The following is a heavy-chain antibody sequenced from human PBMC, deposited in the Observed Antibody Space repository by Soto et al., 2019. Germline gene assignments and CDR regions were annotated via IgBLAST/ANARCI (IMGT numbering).Heavy chain of an antibody. J-gene: IGHJ5*02. CDR2: THYSGRT. CDR3: ARELRGRLIGWNWFDP. Sequence: QVQVQESGPGLLEPSQTLSLICTVSGASITSGDHYWTWIRQHPGGGLEWIGYTHYSGRTYYNPSLKSRVAISVDTSKNHFSLRRSAVTAAYTAVYYCARELRGRLIGWNWFDPWGQGTLVTGS. D-gene: IGHD3-3*01. V-gene: IGHV4-31*03. CDR1: GASITSGDHY.